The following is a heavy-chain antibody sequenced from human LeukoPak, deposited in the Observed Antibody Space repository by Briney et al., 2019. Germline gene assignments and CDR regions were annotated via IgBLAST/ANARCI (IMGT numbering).Heavy chain of an antibody. CDR2: ISGDGGST. CDR3: AKDIVVVPADWRELARGAFDI. J-gene: IGHJ3*02. CDR1: GFTFDDYA. Sequence: GGSLRLSCAASGFTFDDYAMHWVRQAPGKGLEWVSLISGDGGSTYYADSVKGRFTISRDNSKNSLYLQMNSLRTEDTALYYCAKDIVVVPADWRELARGAFDIWGQGTMVTVSS. V-gene: IGHV3-43*02. D-gene: IGHD2-2*01.